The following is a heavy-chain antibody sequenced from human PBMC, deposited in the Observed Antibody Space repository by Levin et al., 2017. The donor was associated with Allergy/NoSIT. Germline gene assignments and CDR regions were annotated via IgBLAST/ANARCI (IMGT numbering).Heavy chain of an antibody. CDR1: GGSISSYY. J-gene: IGHJ2*01. CDR3: ARDRLSSSGYSSSWWYWYFDL. Sequence: SETLSLTCTVSGGSISSYYWSWIRQPPGKGLEWIGYIYYSGSTNYNPSLKSRVTISVDTSKNQFSLKLSSVTAADTAVYYCARDRLSSSGYSSSWWYWYFDLWGRGTLVTVSS. CDR2: IYYSGST. D-gene: IGHD6-13*01. V-gene: IGHV4-59*01.